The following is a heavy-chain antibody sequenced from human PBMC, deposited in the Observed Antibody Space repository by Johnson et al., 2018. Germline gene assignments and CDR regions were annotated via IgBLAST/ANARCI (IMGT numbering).Heavy chain of an antibody. Sequence: VQLVESGGGFVNPGGSLRLSCAASGFTFNNAWMSWVRQAPGKGLEWVGRIKSKTDGGTTDYAAPVKGRFTIPRDDSTNTLYLQMNSLKTEDAAGYYRTTDGGRVGGFFQHWGQGTLVTVSS. CDR2: IKSKTDGGTT. D-gene: IGHD3-10*01. J-gene: IGHJ1*01. V-gene: IGHV3-15*01. CDR3: TTDGGRVGGFFQH. CDR1: GFTFNNAW.